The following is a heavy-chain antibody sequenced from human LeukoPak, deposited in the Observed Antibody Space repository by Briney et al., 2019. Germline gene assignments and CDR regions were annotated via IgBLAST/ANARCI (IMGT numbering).Heavy chain of an antibody. Sequence: GASVKVSCKASGYTLTGHYMHWVRQAPGQGLEWMGWINPNSGATNYAQKFQGRVTMTRDTSINTAYMELSRLRSDDTAVYYCVRVNYYGRVDYFDYWGQGSRVTVSS. CDR3: VRVNYYGRVDYFDY. CDR2: INPNSGAT. CDR1: GYTLTGHY. V-gene: IGHV1-2*02. J-gene: IGHJ4*02. D-gene: IGHD3-10*01.